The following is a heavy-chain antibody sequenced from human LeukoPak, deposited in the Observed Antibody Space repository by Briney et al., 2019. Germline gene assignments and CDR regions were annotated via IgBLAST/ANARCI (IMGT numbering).Heavy chain of an antibody. CDR1: GYTFTSYG. CDR2: ISAYNGNT. V-gene: IGHV1-18*01. D-gene: IGHD3-10*01. Sequence: ASVKVSCKASGYTFTSYGISWVRQAPGQGLEWMGWISAYNGNTNYAQKLQGRVTMTTDKSTSTAYMELRSLRSDDTAVYYCARSYYYGSGSYYKPTEFDYWGQGTLVTVSS. CDR3: ARSYYYGSGSYYKPTEFDY. J-gene: IGHJ4*02.